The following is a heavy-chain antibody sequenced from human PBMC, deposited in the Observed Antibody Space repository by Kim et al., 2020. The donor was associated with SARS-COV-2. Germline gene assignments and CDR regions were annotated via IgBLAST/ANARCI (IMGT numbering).Heavy chain of an antibody. J-gene: IGHJ4*02. CDR2: T. D-gene: IGHD2-21*01. Sequence: TNYAQKFQGLVTMTRDTSISTAYMELGRLRSDDTAVYYCAREVPYCGMEDWGQGTLVTVSS. V-gene: IGHV1-2*04. CDR3: AREVPYCGMED.